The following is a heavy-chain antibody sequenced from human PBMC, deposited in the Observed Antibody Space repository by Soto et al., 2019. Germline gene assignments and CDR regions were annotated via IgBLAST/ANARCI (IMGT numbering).Heavy chain of an antibody. J-gene: IGHJ3*02. CDR3: AKDIYGDYDDLDI. CDR1: GFSFDDYA. V-gene: IGHV3-9*01. D-gene: IGHD4-17*01. Sequence: EVQLVESGGGLVQPGRSLRLSCAASGFSFDDYAMHWVRQAPGKGLEWVSGISWNSGNIGYADYVKGRFTISRDNAKNSLYRQMNSLRAEDTTLYYCAKDIYGDYDDLDIWGQGPLVTVAS. CDR2: ISWNSGNI.